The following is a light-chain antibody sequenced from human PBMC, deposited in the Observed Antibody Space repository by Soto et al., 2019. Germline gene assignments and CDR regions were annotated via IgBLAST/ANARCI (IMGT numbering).Light chain of an antibody. CDR2: AAS. J-gene: IGKJ5*01. CDR3: QQSYSTSIT. V-gene: IGKV1-39*01. CDR1: QSISSY. Sequence: DIQMTQSPSSLSASVGDRVTINCRASQSISSYLNWYQQKPGKAPKLLIYAASSLQSGVPSRFSGSGSGTDFTLTISSLQPEDFATYYCQQSYSTSITFGQGTRLEIK.